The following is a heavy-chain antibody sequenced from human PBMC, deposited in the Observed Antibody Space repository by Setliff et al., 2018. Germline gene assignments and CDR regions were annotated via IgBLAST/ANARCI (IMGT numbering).Heavy chain of an antibody. CDR1: GYTFTSYD. J-gene: IGHJ4*02. D-gene: IGHD5-18*01. CDR3: ATIGLDTAMITGVLFDF. V-gene: IGHV1-8*02. Sequence: ASVKVSCKASGYTFTSYDINWVRQATGQGLEWMGWMNPNSGNTGYAQKFQGRVTMTRNTSISTAYMELSSLRSDDTAVYYCATIGLDTAMITGVLFDFWGQGTLVTVSS. CDR2: MNPNSGNT.